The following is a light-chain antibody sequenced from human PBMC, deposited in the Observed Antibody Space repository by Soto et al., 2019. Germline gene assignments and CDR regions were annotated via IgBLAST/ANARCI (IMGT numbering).Light chain of an antibody. CDR2: EVS. CDR3: SSYTSSTTLVV. J-gene: IGLJ2*01. V-gene: IGLV2-14*01. CDR1: SSDVGGYNY. Sequence: QSALTQPASVSGSPGQSITISCTGTSSDVGGYNYVSWYRQHPGKAPKLMIYEVSNRPSGVSDRFSGSKSDNTASLTISGRQAEDEADYYCSSYTSSTTLVVFGGGTKVTVL.